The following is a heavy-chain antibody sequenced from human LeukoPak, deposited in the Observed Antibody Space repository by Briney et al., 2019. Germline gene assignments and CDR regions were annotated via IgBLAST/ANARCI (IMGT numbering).Heavy chain of an antibody. CDR1: GFTFSTYN. Sequence: PGGSLRLSCAASGFTFSTYNMNWVRQAPGKGLEWVSSISSTTTYIYYADSVKGRFTISRDNAKNSLYLQMNSLRAEDTAVYYCARDATTRGAFDIWGQGTMVTVSS. D-gene: IGHD1-14*01. CDR2: ISSTTTYI. V-gene: IGHV3-21*01. CDR3: ARDATTRGAFDI. J-gene: IGHJ3*02.